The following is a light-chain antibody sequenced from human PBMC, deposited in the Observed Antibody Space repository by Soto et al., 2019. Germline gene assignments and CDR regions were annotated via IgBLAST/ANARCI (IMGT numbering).Light chain of an antibody. CDR3: QKSAT. CDR1: QTVSSSY. Sequence: EIVLTQSPGTLSLSPGERATLSCRASQTVSSSYLAWYQQKPVQPPRLLIYDASSRPHGIQDRFSGSGSGTDFTLTISRLETEDFAVYYCQKSATFGPGTKVDI. J-gene: IGKJ3*01. V-gene: IGKV3-20*01. CDR2: DAS.